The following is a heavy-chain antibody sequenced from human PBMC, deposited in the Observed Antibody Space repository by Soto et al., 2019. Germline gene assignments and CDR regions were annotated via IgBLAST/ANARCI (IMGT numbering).Heavy chain of an antibody. CDR3: AREDFEDYYYYYYMDV. J-gene: IGHJ6*03. V-gene: IGHV3-48*01. D-gene: IGHD3-3*01. Sequence: GGSLRLSCAASGFTFSSYSMNWVRQAPGKGLEWVSYISSSSSTIYYADSVKGRFTISRDNAKNSLYLQMNSLRAEDTAVYYCAREDFEDYYYYYYMDVWGKGTTVTVSS. CDR2: ISSSSSTI. CDR1: GFTFSSYS.